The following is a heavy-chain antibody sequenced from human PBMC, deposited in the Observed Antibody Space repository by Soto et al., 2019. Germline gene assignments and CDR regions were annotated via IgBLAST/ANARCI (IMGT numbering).Heavy chain of an antibody. D-gene: IGHD1-26*01. J-gene: IGHJ6*02. CDR2: ISYDGSNK. CDR1: GFTFSSYC. Sequence: GGSLRLSCAASGFTFSSYCMHWVRQAPGKGLEWVAVISYDGSNKYYADSVKGRFTISRDNSKNTLYLQMNSLRAEDTAVYYCAKDTEWELRHPSYYYGMDVWGQGTTVTVSS. CDR3: AKDTEWELRHPSYYYGMDV. V-gene: IGHV3-30*18.